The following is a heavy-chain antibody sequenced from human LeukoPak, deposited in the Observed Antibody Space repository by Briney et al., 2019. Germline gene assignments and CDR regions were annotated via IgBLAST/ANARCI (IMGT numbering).Heavy chain of an antibody. CDR2: ISGSGAST. CDR1: GFTFSNYA. V-gene: IGHV3-23*01. J-gene: IGHJ4*02. CDR3: AKDLHDYGPY. Sequence: GGSLRLSCAASGFTFSNYAMSWVRQAPAQGLEWVSAISGSGASTYYADSVKGRFTISRDNSKNTLYLQMNSLRAGDTAVYYCAKDLHDYGPYRGQGTLVTVSS. D-gene: IGHD4-17*01.